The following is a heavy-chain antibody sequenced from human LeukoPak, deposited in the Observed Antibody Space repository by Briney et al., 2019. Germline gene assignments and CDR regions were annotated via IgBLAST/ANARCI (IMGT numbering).Heavy chain of an antibody. CDR2: IYYSGST. CDR1: GDSISSGGYC. D-gene: IGHD4-17*01. Sequence: SETLSLTCTVPGDSISSGGYCWSWIRQQPGKGLEWIGYIYYSGSTQYTPSLKSRVTISVDTSKHQFSLQLSSVTAADTAVYYCARMNDYGAGGYYFDYWGQGTLVTVSS. J-gene: IGHJ4*02. CDR3: ARMNDYGAGGYYFDY. V-gene: IGHV4-31*03.